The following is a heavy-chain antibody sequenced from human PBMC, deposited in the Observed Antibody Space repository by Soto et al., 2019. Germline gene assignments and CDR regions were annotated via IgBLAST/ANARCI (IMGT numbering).Heavy chain of an antibody. J-gene: IGHJ6*02. D-gene: IGHD7-27*01. V-gene: IGHV3-30*03. CDR3: AREVLGGLDV. CDR2: IPNDARYK. CDR1: GFTFSSYA. Sequence: GGSLRLSCAASGFTFSSYAMSWARQAPGKGLEWVALIPNDARYKHYADSVKGRSTISRDNSKNTLYLQMNSLRAEDTSMYYCAREVLGGLDVWGQGTTVTVPS.